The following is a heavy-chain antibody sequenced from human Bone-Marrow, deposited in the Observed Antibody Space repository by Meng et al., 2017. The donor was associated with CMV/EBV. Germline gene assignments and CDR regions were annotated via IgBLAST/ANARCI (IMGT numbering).Heavy chain of an antibody. CDR2: INHSGST. CDR3: AREAVRGTRDYYYGMDV. J-gene: IGHJ6*02. Sequence: SETLSLTCAVYGGSFSGYYWSWIRQPPGKGLEWIGEINHSGSTNYNPSLKSRVTITVDTSKNQFYLKLRSVTAADTAVYYCAREAVRGTRDYYYGMDVWGLGTMVTVSS. D-gene: IGHD3-16*02. CDR1: GGSFSGYY. V-gene: IGHV4-34*01.